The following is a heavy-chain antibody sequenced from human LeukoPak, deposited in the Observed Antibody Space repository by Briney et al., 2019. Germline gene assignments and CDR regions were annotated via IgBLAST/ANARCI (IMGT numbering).Heavy chain of an antibody. CDR3: ARNWGSGGSYLFDF. J-gene: IGHJ4*02. CDR1: GGSSSGFY. CDR2: VYNSEYN. V-gene: IGHV4-59*12. D-gene: IGHD6-19*01. Sequence: SETLSLTCTVSGGSSSGFYWSWIRQPPGKGLEWAGYVYNSEYNSYNPSLKSRVSIEFDTPENQFSLSLASVTDADTAVYYRARNWGSGGSYLFDFWGPGTLVTVSS.